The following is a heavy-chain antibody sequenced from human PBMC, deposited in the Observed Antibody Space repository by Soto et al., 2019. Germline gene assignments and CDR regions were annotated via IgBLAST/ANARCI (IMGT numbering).Heavy chain of an antibody. CDR1: GGSISSGDYY. J-gene: IGHJ6*02. CDR3: ARASSMIVVVPTAYGMDV. Sequence: SETLSLTCTVPGGSISSGDYYWSWIRQPPGKGLEWIGYIYYSGSTYYNPSLKSRVTISVDTSKNQFSLKLSSVTAADTAVYYCARASSMIVVVPTAYGMDVWGQGTTVTVAS. D-gene: IGHD3-22*01. V-gene: IGHV4-30-4*01. CDR2: IYYSGST.